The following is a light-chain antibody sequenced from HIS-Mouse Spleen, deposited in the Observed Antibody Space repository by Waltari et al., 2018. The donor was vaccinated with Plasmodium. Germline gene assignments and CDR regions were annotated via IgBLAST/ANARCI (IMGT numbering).Light chain of an antibody. Sequence: IVLTQSPGTLSLSPGERATLPCRASQRVSSSYLAGYQQKPGQAPRFLIYGASSRAAGIPDRFSGSESGTDFTLTISRLEPEDFAVYCWQQYGSSPPLTFGGGTKVESK. CDR2: GAS. V-gene: IGKV3-20*01. J-gene: IGKJ4*01. CDR1: QRVSSSY. CDR3: QQYGSSPPLT.